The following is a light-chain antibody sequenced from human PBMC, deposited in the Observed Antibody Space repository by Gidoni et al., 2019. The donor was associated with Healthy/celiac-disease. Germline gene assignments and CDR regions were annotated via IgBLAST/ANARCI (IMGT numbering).Light chain of an antibody. CDR2: RDS. J-gene: IGLJ2*01. CDR1: NIGSKN. CDR3: QVWDSSTVV. V-gene: IGLV3-9*01. Sequence: SYELTQPLSVPVALGQTARITCGGNNIGSKNVHWYQQKQGQAPVLVIYRDSNRPSGIPERFSGSNSGNTATLTISRAQAGDEADYYCQVWDSSTVVFGGGTKLTVL.